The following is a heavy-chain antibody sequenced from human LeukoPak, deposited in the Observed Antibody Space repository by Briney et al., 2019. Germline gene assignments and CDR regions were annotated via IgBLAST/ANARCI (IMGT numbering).Heavy chain of an antibody. D-gene: IGHD2-15*01. CDR3: ARTEGYCSGGSCYARYFDY. CDR1: GFTVNNNY. CDR2: IYSGGYT. J-gene: IGHJ4*02. V-gene: IGHV3-53*01. Sequence: PGGSLRLSCAASGFTVNNNYMSWVRQAPGRGLEWVSVIYSGGYTYYAGSVKGRFTISRDNSKNTLYLQMNSLRADDTAVYYCARTEGYCSGGSCYARYFDYWGQGTLVTVSS.